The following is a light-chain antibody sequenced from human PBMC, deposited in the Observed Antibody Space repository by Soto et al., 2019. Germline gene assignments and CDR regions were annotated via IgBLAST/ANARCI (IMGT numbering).Light chain of an antibody. CDR3: QQYLASPPWT. J-gene: IGKJ1*01. V-gene: IGKV3-20*01. CDR2: GTS. Sequence: EIVLTQSPGTLSLSPGERAILSCRASQSVNSGYLAWYQQKPGQAPRLLIYGTSIRAAGMPDRFSGSGSGTDFPLTISRLEPEDFAVYSCQQYLASPPWTFGQGTRVE. CDR1: QSVNSGY.